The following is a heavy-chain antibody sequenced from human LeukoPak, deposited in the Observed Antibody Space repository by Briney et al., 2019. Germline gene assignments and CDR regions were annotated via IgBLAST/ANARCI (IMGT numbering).Heavy chain of an antibody. D-gene: IGHD3-10*02. V-gene: IGHV1-58*02. J-gene: IGHJ4*02. CDR1: GFTFTSSA. CDR2: IVVGSGNT. Sequence: VASVKVSCKASGFTFTSSAMQWVRQARGQRLEWMGWIVVGSGNTNYAQKFQERVTITRDMSTSTAYMELSSLRSEDTAVYYCAAGAGGGLWSGFLWGQGTLVTVSS. CDR3: AAGAGGGLWSGFL.